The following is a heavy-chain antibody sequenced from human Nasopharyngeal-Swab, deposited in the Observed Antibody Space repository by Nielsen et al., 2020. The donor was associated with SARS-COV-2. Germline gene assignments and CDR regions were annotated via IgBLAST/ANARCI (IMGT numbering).Heavy chain of an antibody. V-gene: IGHV3-23*01. Sequence: GESLKISCAASGFTFSSYAMSWVRQAPGKGLEWVSALSGSDGSTYYADSVKGRFTISRDNSKNTLYLQMNSLRAEGTAVYYCAKTRPRDYPNRFDYWGQGTLVTVSS. CDR1: GFTFSSYA. CDR2: LSGSDGST. J-gene: IGHJ4*02. D-gene: IGHD4-17*01. CDR3: AKTRPRDYPNRFDY.